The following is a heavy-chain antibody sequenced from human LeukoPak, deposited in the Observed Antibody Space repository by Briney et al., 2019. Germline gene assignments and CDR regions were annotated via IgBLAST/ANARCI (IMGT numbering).Heavy chain of an antibody. Sequence: PGGSLTLSCAASGFTFSSYGMHWVRQAPGKGLEWVAVIWYDGSNKYYTDSVKGRFTISRDNSENTLYLQMNGLRAEDTAVYYCARDYGELESQLYGGEGPLVTVSS. J-gene: IGHJ4*02. V-gene: IGHV3-33*01. CDR3: ARDYGELESQLY. CDR2: IWYDGSNK. CDR1: GFTFSSYG. D-gene: IGHD1-1*01.